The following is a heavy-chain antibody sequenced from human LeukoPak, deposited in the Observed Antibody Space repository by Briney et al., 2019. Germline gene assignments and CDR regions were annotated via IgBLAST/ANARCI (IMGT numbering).Heavy chain of an antibody. V-gene: IGHV4-59*01. D-gene: IGHD6-19*01. CDR3: ARGLVAGAIDY. J-gene: IGHJ4*02. CDR1: GGSISSYY. Sequence: SETQSLTCTVSGGSISSYYWSWIRQPPGKGLEWIGYIYYSGSTNYNPSLKSRVTISVDTSKNQFSLKLSSVTAADTAVYYCARGLVAGAIDYWGQGTLVTVSS. CDR2: IYYSGST.